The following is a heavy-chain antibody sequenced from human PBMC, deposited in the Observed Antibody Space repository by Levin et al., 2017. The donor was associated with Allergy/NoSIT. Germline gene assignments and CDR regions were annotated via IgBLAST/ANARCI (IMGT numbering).Heavy chain of an antibody. CDR2: ISADGAVA. V-gene: IGHV3-23*01. D-gene: IGHD3-16*01. J-gene: IGHJ4*02. Sequence: GGSLRLSCAASRFTFSSYAMTWVRQAPGKGLDWVSSISADGAVAYYGDSVKGRFTVSRDNYKNMLLLQMNSLRAEDTAVYYCATIDLSASNTYYWGQGTLATVSS. CDR1: RFTFSSYA. CDR3: ATIDLSASNTYY.